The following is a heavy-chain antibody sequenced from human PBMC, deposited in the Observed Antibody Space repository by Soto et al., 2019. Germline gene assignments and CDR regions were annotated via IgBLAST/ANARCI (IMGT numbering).Heavy chain of an antibody. V-gene: IGHV4-59*01. CDR2: IYYSGST. CDR3: ARDITPYCSGGSCYSDAFDI. CDR1: GGSISSYY. Sequence: PSETLSLTCTVSGGSISSYYWSWIRQPPGKGLEWIGYIYYSGSTDYNPSLKSRVTISVDTSKNQFSLKLSSVTAADTAVYYCARDITPYCSGGSCYSDAFDIWGQGTMVTVSS. J-gene: IGHJ3*02. D-gene: IGHD2-15*01.